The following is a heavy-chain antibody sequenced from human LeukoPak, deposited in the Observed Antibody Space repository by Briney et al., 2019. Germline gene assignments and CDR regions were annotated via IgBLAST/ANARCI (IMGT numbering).Heavy chain of an antibody. CDR3: ARLASSSWPLYYYYGMDV. Sequence: ASVKVSCKASGYTFTSYDINWLRQATGQGLEWMGWMNPNSANTGYPQKFQGRVTMTRNTSISTDYMELSSLRSEDTAVYYCARLASSSWPLYYYYGMDVWGKGTTVTVSS. V-gene: IGHV1-8*01. CDR2: MNPNSANT. J-gene: IGHJ6*04. D-gene: IGHD6-13*01. CDR1: GYTFTSYD.